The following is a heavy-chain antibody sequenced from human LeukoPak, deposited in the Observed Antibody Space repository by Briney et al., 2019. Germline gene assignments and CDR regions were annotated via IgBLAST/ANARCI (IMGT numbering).Heavy chain of an antibody. J-gene: IGHJ4*02. CDR1: GDSISSGDYY. D-gene: IGHD2-15*01. CDR3: ARGYCSGGSCYSFDY. Sequence: SETLSLTCTVSGDSISSGDYYWSWIRQPAGKGLEWIGRISSSGSTNYNPSLKSRVTISVDTSKNQFSLKLSSVTAADTAVYYCARGYCSGGSCYSFDYWGQGTLVTVSS. CDR2: ISSSGST. V-gene: IGHV4-61*02.